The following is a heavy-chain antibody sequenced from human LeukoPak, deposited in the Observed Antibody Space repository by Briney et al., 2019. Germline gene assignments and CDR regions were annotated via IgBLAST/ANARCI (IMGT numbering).Heavy chain of an antibody. D-gene: IGHD7-27*01. J-gene: IGHJ5*02. Sequence: PGGSLRLSCAASGFTFSSYSMNWVRQAPGKGLEWVSSISSSSSYIYYADSVKGRFTVSRDNAKNSLYLQMKSLRVEDTAVYYCARTSLGWLDPWGQGALVTVSS. CDR3: ARTSLGWLDP. V-gene: IGHV3-21*01. CDR2: ISSSSSYI. CDR1: GFTFSSYS.